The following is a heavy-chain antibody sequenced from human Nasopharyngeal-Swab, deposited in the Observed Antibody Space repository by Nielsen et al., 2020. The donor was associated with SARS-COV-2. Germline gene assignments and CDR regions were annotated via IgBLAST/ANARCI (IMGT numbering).Heavy chain of an antibody. V-gene: IGHV3-30*18. CDR3: AKANQLFWFGQFRNDAFDI. Sequence: GGSLRLSCVASGFSFNNYGMHWVRQAPGKGLEWVAVISYEGSKTYYADFVKGRFSISRDYSKNTLYLQLDSLKAEDSAVYYCAKANQLFWFGQFRNDAFDIWGQGTMVTVSS. CDR1: GFSFNNYG. CDR2: ISYEGSKT. D-gene: IGHD3-10*01. J-gene: IGHJ3*02.